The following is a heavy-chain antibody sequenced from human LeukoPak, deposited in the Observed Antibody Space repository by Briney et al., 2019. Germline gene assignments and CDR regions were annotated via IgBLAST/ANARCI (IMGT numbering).Heavy chain of an antibody. J-gene: IGHJ4*02. CDR1: GFTFSSYG. Sequence: PGGSLRLSCAASGFTFSSYGMHWVRQAPGKGLEWVAVIWYDGSNKYYADSVKGRFTISRDNSKNTLYLQMNSLRAEDTAVYYCATLAKGNQDPFDYWGQGTLVTVSS. CDR2: IWYDGSNK. V-gene: IGHV3-33*01. CDR3: ATLAKGNQDPFDY. D-gene: IGHD1-14*01.